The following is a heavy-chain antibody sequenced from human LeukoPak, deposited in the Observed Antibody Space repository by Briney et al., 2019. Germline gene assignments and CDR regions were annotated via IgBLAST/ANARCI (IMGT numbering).Heavy chain of an antibody. CDR1: GATFSSYA. CDR3: ARTPIQLGRRPFDY. V-gene: IGHV1-69*05. Sequence: SVKVSCKASGATFSSYAISWVRQAPGQGLEWMGGIIPIFGTANYAQKFQGRVTITTDESTSTAYMELSSLRSEDTAVYFCARTPIQLGRRPFDYWGQGTLVTVSS. CDR2: IIPIFGTA. J-gene: IGHJ4*02. D-gene: IGHD1-1*01.